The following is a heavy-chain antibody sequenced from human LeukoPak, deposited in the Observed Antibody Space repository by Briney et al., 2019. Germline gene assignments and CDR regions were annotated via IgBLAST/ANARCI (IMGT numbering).Heavy chain of an antibody. Sequence: PSETLSLTCTVSGGSISSSSHYWGWIRQPPEKRLEWIGSIYYSGSTYHNPSLKSRVTISADTSKNQFSLKLSSVTAADTAVYYCARDSGVRGVISHFDYWGQGTLVTVSS. V-gene: IGHV4-39*07. CDR2: IYYSGST. J-gene: IGHJ4*02. D-gene: IGHD3-10*01. CDR3: ARDSGVRGVISHFDY. CDR1: GGSISSSSHY.